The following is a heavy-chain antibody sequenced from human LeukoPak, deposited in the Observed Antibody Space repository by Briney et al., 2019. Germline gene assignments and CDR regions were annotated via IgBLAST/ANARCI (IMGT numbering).Heavy chain of an antibody. CDR1: GYTFTSYD. Sequence: ASVKVSCKASGYTFTSYDINWVRQATGQGLEWMGWMNPNSGNTGYAQKFQGRVTMTRNTSISTAYMELSSLRSEDTAVYYCARDRGEERGYSYGVFGPWGQGTLVTVSS. J-gene: IGHJ5*02. CDR2: MNPNSGNT. V-gene: IGHV1-8*01. CDR3: ARDRGEERGYSYGVFGP. D-gene: IGHD5-18*01.